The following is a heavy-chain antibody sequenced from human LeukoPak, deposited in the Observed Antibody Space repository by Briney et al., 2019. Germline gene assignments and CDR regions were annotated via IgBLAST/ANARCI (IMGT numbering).Heavy chain of an antibody. V-gene: IGHV4-61*01. CDR1: GGSISSSSYY. CDR3: ALGSGSYYTDY. CDR2: IYDSGPT. Sequence: SETLSLTCTVSGGSISSSSYYWSWIRQPPGKGLEWIGYIYDSGPTNYNPSLKSRVSILVDTSKKQFSLKLSSVTAADTAVYYCALGSGSYYTDYWGQGTLVTVSS. J-gene: IGHJ4*02. D-gene: IGHD3-10*01.